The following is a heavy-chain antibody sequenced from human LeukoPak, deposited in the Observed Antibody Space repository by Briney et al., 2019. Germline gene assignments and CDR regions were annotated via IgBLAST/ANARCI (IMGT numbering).Heavy chain of an antibody. D-gene: IGHD1-26*01. J-gene: IGHJ4*02. CDR2: INSDGSRT. CDR3: ARVPELSVNSFFDY. Sequence: GGSLRLSCAASGFTLSSYWMHWVRHAPGKGLVWVSRINSDGSRTTYADSVKGRFTISRDNAKTTLYLQMNSLRAEDTAVYYCARVPELSVNSFFDYWGQGALVTVFS. CDR1: GFTLSSYW. V-gene: IGHV3-74*01.